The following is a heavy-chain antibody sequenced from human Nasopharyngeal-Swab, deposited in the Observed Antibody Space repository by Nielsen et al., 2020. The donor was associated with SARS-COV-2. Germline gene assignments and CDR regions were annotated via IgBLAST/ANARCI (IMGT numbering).Heavy chain of an antibody. J-gene: IGHJ4*02. CDR1: GFTFSSYG. CDR2: IWYDGSNK. CDR3: ARDGVVVPAARSSLDY. D-gene: IGHD2-2*01. Sequence: GGSLRLSCAASGFTFSSYGMHWVGQAPGKGLEWVAVIWYDGSNKYYADSVKGRFTISRDNSKNTLYLQMNSLRAEDTAVYYCARDGVVVPAARSSLDYWGQGTLVTVSS. V-gene: IGHV3-33*01.